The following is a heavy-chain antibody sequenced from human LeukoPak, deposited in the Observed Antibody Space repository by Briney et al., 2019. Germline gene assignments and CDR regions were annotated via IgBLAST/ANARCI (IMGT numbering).Heavy chain of an antibody. CDR1: GGSISSYY. Sequence: SETLSLTCTVSGGSISSYYWSWLRQPPGQGLEWVGYIYYSGSTNYNPSLKSRVTISVDTSKNQFSLKLSSVTAADTAVYYCARLTYYDILTGHWAYDYWGQGTLVTVSS. CDR3: ARLTYYDILTGHWAYDY. J-gene: IGHJ4*02. CDR2: IYYSGST. V-gene: IGHV4-59*08. D-gene: IGHD3-9*01.